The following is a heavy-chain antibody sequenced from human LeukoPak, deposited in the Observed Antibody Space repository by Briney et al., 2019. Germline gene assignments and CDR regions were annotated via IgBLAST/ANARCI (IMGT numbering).Heavy chain of an antibody. J-gene: IGHJ4*02. CDR3: ATDSPETAAFDY. V-gene: IGHV3-23*01. CDR2: ISGSDGST. D-gene: IGHD1-1*01. CDR1: GFTFSSYA. Sequence: GGSLRLSCAASGFTFSSYAMTWVRQAPGKGLEWVSAISGSDGSTYYADSVKGRFTISSDHSKSTLYLQMDSLRAEDTAVYYCATDSPETAAFDYWGQGTLVTVSS.